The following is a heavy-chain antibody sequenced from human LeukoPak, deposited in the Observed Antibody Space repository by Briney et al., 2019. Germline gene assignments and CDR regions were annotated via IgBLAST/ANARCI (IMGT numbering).Heavy chain of an antibody. D-gene: IGHD4-17*01. V-gene: IGHV4-59*01. Sequence: SETLSLTCTVSGGSISTYYWSWIRQPPGKGLEWIGYISYSGSTNYNPSLESRVTISVDTSKNQFSLKLSSVTAADTAVYYCAREDPQTTVPEGLDVWGQGTTVTVSS. CDR1: GGSISTYY. CDR3: AREDPQTTVPEGLDV. CDR2: ISYSGST. J-gene: IGHJ6*02.